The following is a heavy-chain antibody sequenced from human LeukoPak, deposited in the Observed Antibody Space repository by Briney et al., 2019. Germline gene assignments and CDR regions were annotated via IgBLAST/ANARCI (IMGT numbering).Heavy chain of an antibody. Sequence: GGSLRLSCAVSGFTFSSYWMTCVRQAPGKGLGWVANIKQDGSEKYYVDSMKGRFTISRDNAENSLYLQMNSLRAEDTAVYYCARGRYCSGGSCQRLDYWGQGTLVTVSS. D-gene: IGHD2-15*01. J-gene: IGHJ4*02. CDR2: IKQDGSEK. V-gene: IGHV3-7*01. CDR3: ARGRYCSGGSCQRLDY. CDR1: GFTFSSYW.